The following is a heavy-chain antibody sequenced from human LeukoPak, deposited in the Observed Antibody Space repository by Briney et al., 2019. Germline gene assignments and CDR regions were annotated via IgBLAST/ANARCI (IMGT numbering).Heavy chain of an antibody. V-gene: IGHV3-23*01. CDR3: AKVRYVGFYFDY. Sequence: SGGSLRLSCAASGFTFSNYAMNWVRQAPGKGLEWVSGISGSGGNTYYADSVKGRFTISRDNSKNTLYLQMNSLRAEDTAVYYCAKVRYVGFYFDYWGQGTLVTVSS. J-gene: IGHJ4*02. CDR2: ISGSGGNT. CDR1: GFTFSNYA. D-gene: IGHD3-9*01.